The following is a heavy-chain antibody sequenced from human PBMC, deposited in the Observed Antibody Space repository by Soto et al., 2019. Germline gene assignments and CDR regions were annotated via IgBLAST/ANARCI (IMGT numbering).Heavy chain of an antibody. J-gene: IGHJ4*02. V-gene: IGHV4-61*08. CDR3: ARREGRFGDLHFDY. Sequence: SETLSLTCTVSGGSISSGGYYWSWIRQHPGKGLEWIGYIYYSGSTNYNPSLKSRVTISVDTSKNQFSLKLSSVTAADTAVYYCARREGRFGDLHFDYWGQGTLVTVSS. CDR1: GGSISSGGYY. CDR2: IYYSGST. D-gene: IGHD3-10*01.